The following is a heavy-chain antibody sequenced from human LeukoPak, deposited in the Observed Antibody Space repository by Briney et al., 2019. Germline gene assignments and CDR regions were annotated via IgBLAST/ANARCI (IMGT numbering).Heavy chain of an antibody. CDR2: INHSGST. V-gene: IGHV4-34*01. CDR3: ARFATNITIFGVEIYYYYYMDV. J-gene: IGHJ6*03. CDR1: GGSFSGYY. D-gene: IGHD3-3*01. Sequence: SETLSLTCAVYGGSFSGYYWSWIRQPPGKGLEWIGEINHSGSTNYNPSLKSRVTISVDTSKNQFSLKLSSVTAADTAVYYCARFATNITIFGVEIYYYYYMDVWGKGTTVTVSS.